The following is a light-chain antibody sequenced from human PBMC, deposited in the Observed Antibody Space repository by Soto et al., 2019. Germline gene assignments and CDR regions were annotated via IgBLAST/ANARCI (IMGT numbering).Light chain of an antibody. CDR3: PHYAIALSIT. CDR2: GAS. CDR1: QSVSSSY. Sequence: IVLTRARGRLTVSPGDRATLSCRASQSVSSSYLAWYQQKPGQAPRLLIYGASSRASGIPDRFSGSGSGTDFTLTISRWLRPGSGQYYCPHYAIALSITFGQGTRLEIK. J-gene: IGKJ5*01. V-gene: IGKV3-20*01.